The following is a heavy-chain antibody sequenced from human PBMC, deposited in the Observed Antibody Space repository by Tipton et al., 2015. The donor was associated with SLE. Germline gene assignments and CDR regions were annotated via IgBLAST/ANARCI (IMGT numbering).Heavy chain of an antibody. J-gene: IGHJ4*02. Sequence: TLSLTCAVYGGSFSGYYWSWIRQPPGEGLEWIGEINHSGSTNYNPSLKSRVTISVDTSKNQFSLKLSSVTAADTAVYYCARNHGGNPFDYWGQGTLVTVSS. D-gene: IGHD4-23*01. CDR2: INHSGST. V-gene: IGHV4-34*01. CDR1: GGSFSGYY. CDR3: ARNHGGNPFDY.